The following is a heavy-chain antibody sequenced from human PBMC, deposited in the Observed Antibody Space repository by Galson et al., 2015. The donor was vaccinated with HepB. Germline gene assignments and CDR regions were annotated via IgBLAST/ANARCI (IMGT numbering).Heavy chain of an antibody. V-gene: IGHV1-18*01. CDR2: ISAYNGNT. CDR1: GYTFTSYG. J-gene: IGHJ4*02. Sequence: SCKASGYTFTSYGISWVRQAPGQGLEWMGWISAYNGNTNYAQKLQGRVTMTTDTSTSTAYMELRSLRSDDTAVYYCARDQGVRVRGVFGYWGQGTLVTVSS. D-gene: IGHD3-10*01. CDR3: ARDQGVRVRGVFGY.